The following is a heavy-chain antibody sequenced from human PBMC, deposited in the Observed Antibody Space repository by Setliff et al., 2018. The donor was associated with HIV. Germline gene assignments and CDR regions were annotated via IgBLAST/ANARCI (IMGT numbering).Heavy chain of an antibody. D-gene: IGHD7-27*01. CDR3: ARLGEHDTGDLDV. CDR1: GDSISSGGYY. Sequence: SETLSLTCKVSGDSISSGGYYWTWIRKPAGKGLEWIGHIYTSGNTNYNPSLKSRVSISVATSKNQFFLTLTSVTAADAAVYYCARLGEHDTGDLDVWGKGTTVTVS. V-gene: IGHV4-61*09. CDR2: IYTSGNT. J-gene: IGHJ6*03.